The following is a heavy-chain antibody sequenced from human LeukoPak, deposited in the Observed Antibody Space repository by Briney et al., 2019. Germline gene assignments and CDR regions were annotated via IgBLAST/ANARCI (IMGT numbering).Heavy chain of an antibody. V-gene: IGHV3-33*01. CDR2: IWYDGSNK. J-gene: IGHJ4*02. Sequence: GSLRLSCAASGFTFSSYDMHWVRQAPGKGLEWVALIWYDGSNKYYADSVKGRFTISRDNSRNTLYLQMNSLRAEDTAVYYCARDFRPGEGDYWGQGTLVTVSS. D-gene: IGHD7-27*01. CDR1: GFTFSSYD. CDR3: ARDFRPGEGDY.